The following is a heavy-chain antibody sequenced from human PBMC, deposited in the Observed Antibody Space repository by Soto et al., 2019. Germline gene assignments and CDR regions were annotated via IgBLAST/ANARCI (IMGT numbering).Heavy chain of an antibody. V-gene: IGHV4-4*02. J-gene: IGHJ6*02. D-gene: IGHD3-10*01. CDR1: GGSISSSNW. CDR3: AREGRRTPGGSTPSYYYYGMDV. CDR2: IYHSGST. Sequence: QVQLQESGPGLVKPSGTLSLTCAVSGGSISSSNWWSWVRQPPGKGLEWIGEIYHSGSTNYNPSLKSRVTISVDKSKNQFSLKLSSVTAADTAVYYCAREGRRTPGGSTPSYYYYGMDVWGQGTTVTVSS.